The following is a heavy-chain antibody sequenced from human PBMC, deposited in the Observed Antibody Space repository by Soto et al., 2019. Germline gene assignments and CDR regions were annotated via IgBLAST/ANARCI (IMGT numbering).Heavy chain of an antibody. V-gene: IGHV3-30-3*01. D-gene: IGHD6-6*01. CDR2: ISYDGGNK. CDR3: ASERSAARGVNYYCYEMDV. Sequence: QVHLVESGGGVVQPGRTLRLSCEASGFTFFNYAVHWVRQAPGKGLEWMAVISYDGGNKYYAASVKGRFTISRDNSKNXLXXQITSLRGDDTAVYYCASERSAARGVNYYCYEMDVWGQGTMVTVSS. CDR1: GFTFFNYA. J-gene: IGHJ6*02.